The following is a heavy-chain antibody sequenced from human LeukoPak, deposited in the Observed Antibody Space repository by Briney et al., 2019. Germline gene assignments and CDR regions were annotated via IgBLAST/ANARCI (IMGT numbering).Heavy chain of an antibody. CDR1: GYTFTSYG. D-gene: IGHD3-10*01. CDR3: AVGAPFDY. J-gene: IGHJ4*02. CDR2: INPNSGGT. V-gene: IGHV1-2*02. Sequence: GASVKVSCKASGYTFTSYGISWARQAPGQGLEWMGWINPNSGGTNYAQKFQGRVTMTRDTSISTAYMELSRLRSDDTAVYYCAVGAPFDYWGQGTLVTVSS.